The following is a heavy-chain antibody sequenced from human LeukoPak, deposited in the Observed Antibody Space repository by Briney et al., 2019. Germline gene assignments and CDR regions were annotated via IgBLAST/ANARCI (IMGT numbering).Heavy chain of an antibody. CDR3: EKDASSSWFFDY. Sequence: GGSLRLSCAASGFTFSSYGMHWVRQAPGKGLEWVAVISYDGSNKYYADSVKGRFTISRDNSKNTLYLQMNSLRAEDTAVYYCEKDASSSWFFDYGGQGTLVTVSS. CDR2: ISYDGSNK. D-gene: IGHD6-13*01. V-gene: IGHV3-30*18. J-gene: IGHJ4*02. CDR1: GFTFSSYG.